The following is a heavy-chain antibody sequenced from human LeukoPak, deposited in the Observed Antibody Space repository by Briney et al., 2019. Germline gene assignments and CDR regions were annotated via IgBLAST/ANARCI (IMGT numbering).Heavy chain of an antibody. CDR3: ARASSWSGYYELGY. CDR2: IYYSGST. J-gene: IGHJ4*02. Sequence: SETLSLTCSVSGGSISSYYWSWIRQPPGKGLEWIGYIYYSGSTNYNPSLKSRVTISVDTSKNQFSLKLSSVTAADTAVYYCARASSWSGYYELGYWGQGTLVTVSS. V-gene: IGHV4-59*01. CDR1: GGSISSYY. D-gene: IGHD3-3*01.